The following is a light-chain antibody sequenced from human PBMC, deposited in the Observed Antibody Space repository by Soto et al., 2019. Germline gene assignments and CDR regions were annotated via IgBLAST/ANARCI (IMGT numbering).Light chain of an antibody. CDR3: SSYTSSSALVV. V-gene: IGLV2-14*03. J-gene: IGLJ2*01. CDR1: NSDVGGYNY. Sequence: QSALTQPASVSGSPGQSITISCTGTNSDVGGYNYVSWYQHHPGKAPKLMIYDVSNRPSGVSNRFSGSKSGNTASLTISGLQAEDEADYYCSSYTSSSALVVFGGGTQLTVL. CDR2: DVS.